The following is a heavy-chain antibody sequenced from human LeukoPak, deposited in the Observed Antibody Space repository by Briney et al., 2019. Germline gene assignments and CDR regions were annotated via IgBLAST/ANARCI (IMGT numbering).Heavy chain of an antibody. J-gene: IGHJ3*02. V-gene: IGHV1-69*04. D-gene: IGHD7-27*01. CDR3: AREPSLTGDDAFDI. CDR1: GGTFSSYA. Sequence: SVKVSCKASGGTFSSYAISWVRQAPGQGLEWMGRIIPILGIANYAQKFQGRVTMTRDTSTSTVYMELSSLRSEDTAVYYCAREPSLTGDDAFDIWGQGTMVTVSS. CDR2: IIPILGIA.